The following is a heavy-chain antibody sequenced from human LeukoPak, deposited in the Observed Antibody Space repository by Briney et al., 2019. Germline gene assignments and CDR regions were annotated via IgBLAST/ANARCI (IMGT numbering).Heavy chain of an antibody. D-gene: IGHD3-10*01. J-gene: IGHJ4*02. CDR2: ISEDGSIT. Sequence: PGGSLRLSCAASGFTFDDYAMHWVRQVPGKGLEWVAIISEDGSITYYADSVKGRFSISRDNSKNSLYLQMNSLRREDTAFYYCAKDPRREYYFDFWGQGTRVTVSS. CDR3: AKDPRREYYFDF. V-gene: IGHV3-43*02. CDR1: GFTFDDYA.